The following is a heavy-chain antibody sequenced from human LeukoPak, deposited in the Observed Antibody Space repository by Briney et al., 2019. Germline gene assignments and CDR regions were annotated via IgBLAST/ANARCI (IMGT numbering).Heavy chain of an antibody. CDR3: ARVKTGRYCSGGSCYGMDV. J-gene: IGHJ6*02. Sequence: SETLSLTCVVSGDSISSGAYSWSWIRQPPGKGLEWIGYIYYSGSTNYNPSLKSRVTISVDTSKNQFSLKLSSVTAADTAVYYCARVKTGRYCSGGSCYGMDVWGQGTTVTVSS. CDR2: IYYSGST. V-gene: IGHV4-61*08. D-gene: IGHD2-15*01. CDR1: GDSISSGAYS.